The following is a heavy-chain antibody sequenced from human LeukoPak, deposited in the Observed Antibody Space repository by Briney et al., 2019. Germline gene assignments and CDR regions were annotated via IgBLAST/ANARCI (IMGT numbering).Heavy chain of an antibody. CDR1: GFTFSRYW. V-gene: IGHV3-74*01. CDR3: IRDYCAEETTNAFDI. CDR2: INGDGSST. J-gene: IGHJ3*02. D-gene: IGHD2-21*01. Sequence: GGSLRLSCAASGFTFSRYWMHWVRQAPGEGLVWVSRINGDGSSTSYADFVKGRFTISRDNAKNTLYLQMNSLRVEDTAVYYCIRDYCAEETTNAFDIWGQGTMVTVSS.